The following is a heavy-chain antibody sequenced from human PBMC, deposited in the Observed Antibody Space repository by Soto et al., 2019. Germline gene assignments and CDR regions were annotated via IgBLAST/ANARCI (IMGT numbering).Heavy chain of an antibody. J-gene: IGHJ5*02. V-gene: IGHV4-31*11. CDR2: KNNRGDT. CDR1: GSSIDNNGYS. CDR3: ARGGSGWKALNWFDP. Sequence: QVQLQESGTGLVIPSQTLTLTCAVSGSSIDNNGYSCTWIRQHPGQGLEWIGTKNNRGDTYYNPSLKSRLTISLDPSQNPSSLRLNAVTAADTATYYCARGGSGWKALNWFDPWGQGIMVTVSS. D-gene: IGHD6-19*01.